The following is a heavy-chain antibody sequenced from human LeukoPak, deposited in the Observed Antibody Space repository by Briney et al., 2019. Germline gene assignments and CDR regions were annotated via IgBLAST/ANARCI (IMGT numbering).Heavy chain of an antibody. J-gene: IGHJ4*02. CDR2: IIPRFGKA. CDR3: ARVQMATTINNFYFDY. CDR1: GIIFSRDG. Sequence: GASVKVSCKTSGIIFSRDGLTWVRQAPGQGLEWMGGIIPRFGKANYPQKFQGRITITADESTSTAYMELSSLRSEDTAVYFCARVQMATTINNFYFDYWGPGTLVTVSS. V-gene: IGHV1-69*13. D-gene: IGHD5-24*01.